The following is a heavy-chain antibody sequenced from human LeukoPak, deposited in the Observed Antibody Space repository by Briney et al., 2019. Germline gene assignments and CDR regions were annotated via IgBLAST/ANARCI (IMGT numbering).Heavy chain of an antibody. Sequence: GGSLRLSCAASGFTFSTYAMSWVRQAPGKGLEWVATVSGSGGNTHYADSVKGRFTISRDNSKNTLYLQMNSLRAEDTAVYYCAKVLGELFPAFPIAWFDPWGQGTLVTVSS. CDR1: GFTFSTYA. J-gene: IGHJ5*02. D-gene: IGHD3-10*01. V-gene: IGHV3-23*01. CDR2: VSGSGGNT. CDR3: AKVLGELFPAFPIAWFDP.